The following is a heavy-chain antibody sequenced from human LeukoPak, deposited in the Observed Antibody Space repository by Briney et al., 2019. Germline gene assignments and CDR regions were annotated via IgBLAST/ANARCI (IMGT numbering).Heavy chain of an antibody. J-gene: IGHJ4*02. V-gene: IGHV1-18*01. CDR1: GYTFTSYG. CDR3: ARTYVDYYDSSGSDY. Sequence: ASVKVSCKASGYTFTSYGISWVRQAPGQGLDWMGWISAYNGNTNCAQKLQGRVTMTTDTSTSTAYMELRSLRSDDTAVYYCARTYVDYYDSSGSDYWGQGTLVTVSS. D-gene: IGHD3-22*01. CDR2: ISAYNGNT.